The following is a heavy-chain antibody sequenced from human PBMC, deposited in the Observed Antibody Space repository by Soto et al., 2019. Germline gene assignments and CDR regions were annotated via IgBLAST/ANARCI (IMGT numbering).Heavy chain of an antibody. Sequence: PSETLSLTCAVYGGSFSGYYWSWTRQPPGKGLEWIGEINHSGSTNYNPSLKSRVTISVDTSKNQFSLKLSSVTAADTAVYYCARGRHSMVRGVIITARHGMDVWGQGTTVTVSS. CDR1: GGSFSGYY. CDR3: ARGRHSMVRGVIITARHGMDV. J-gene: IGHJ6*02. D-gene: IGHD3-10*01. V-gene: IGHV4-34*01. CDR2: INHSGST.